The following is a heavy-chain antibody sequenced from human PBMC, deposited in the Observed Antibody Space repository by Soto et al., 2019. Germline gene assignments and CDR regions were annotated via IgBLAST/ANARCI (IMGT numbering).Heavy chain of an antibody. J-gene: IGHJ4*02. D-gene: IGHD3-3*02. V-gene: IGHV1-69*13. Sequence: SVKVSFTASGGTFSSYAIIWVRQAPGQGLEWMGGIIPIFGAANYAQKFQGRVTITADESTSTAYMELSSLRSEDTAVYYCVRGVGFLEWSTYFDYWGQGTLVNVSS. CDR2: IIPIFGAA. CDR1: GGTFSSYA. CDR3: VRGVGFLEWSTYFDY.